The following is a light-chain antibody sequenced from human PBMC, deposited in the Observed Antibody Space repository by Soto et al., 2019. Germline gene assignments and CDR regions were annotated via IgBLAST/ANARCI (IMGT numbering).Light chain of an antibody. CDR1: SSDVGGYNY. CDR2: EVS. Sequence: QAVLTQPASVSGSPGQSITISCTGTSSDVGGYNYVSWYQQHPGKAPKLIIYEVSDRPSGVSNRFSGSKSGNTASLTISGLQAEDEADYYCSSYTNTSTYVFGTGTKVTVL. J-gene: IGLJ1*01. CDR3: SSYTNTSTYV. V-gene: IGLV2-14*01.